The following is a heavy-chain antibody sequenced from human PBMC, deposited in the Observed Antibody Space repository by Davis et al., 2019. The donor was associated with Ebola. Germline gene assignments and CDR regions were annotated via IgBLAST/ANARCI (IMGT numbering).Heavy chain of an antibody. CDR1: GDSVSSGG. CDR2: TYYTSKWYN. Sequence: HSQTLSLTCAISGDSVSSGGWNWIRQSSSRGLEWLGRTYYTSKWYNDYAVSMKGRITVNPDTSKNQFSLLLNSVTPEDTAIYYCARGWFRSGMDVWGQGTTITVSS. J-gene: IGHJ6*02. D-gene: IGHD6-19*01. V-gene: IGHV6-1*01. CDR3: ARGWFRSGMDV.